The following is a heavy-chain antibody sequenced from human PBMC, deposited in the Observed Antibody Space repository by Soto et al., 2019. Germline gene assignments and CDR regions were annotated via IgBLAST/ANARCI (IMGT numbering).Heavy chain of an antibody. J-gene: IGHJ4*02. CDR3: ARAAFSSGWFLGY. V-gene: IGHV4-31*03. D-gene: IGHD6-19*01. CDR2: IYYSGST. Sequence: QVQLQESGPGLVTPSQTLSLTCTVSGGSISSVGYYWSWIRQQPGKGLEWIGYIYYSGSTYYNPYLKSRVTISIDTSKNQFSLKMNSVTAADTAVYYCARAAFSSGWFLGYWGQGTLVTVSS. CDR1: GGSISSVGYY.